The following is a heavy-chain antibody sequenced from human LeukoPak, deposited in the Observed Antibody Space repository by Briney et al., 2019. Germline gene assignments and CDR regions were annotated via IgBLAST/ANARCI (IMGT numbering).Heavy chain of an antibody. Sequence: GGSLRLFCAASGFTFSSYAMSWVRQAPGKGLEWVSAISGSGGSTYYADSVKGRFTISRDNSKNTLYLQMNSLRAEDTAVYYCAKSSDFWSGYYFDYWGQGTLVTVSS. CDR2: ISGSGGST. CDR1: GFTFSSYA. D-gene: IGHD3-3*01. V-gene: IGHV3-23*01. CDR3: AKSSDFWSGYYFDY. J-gene: IGHJ4*02.